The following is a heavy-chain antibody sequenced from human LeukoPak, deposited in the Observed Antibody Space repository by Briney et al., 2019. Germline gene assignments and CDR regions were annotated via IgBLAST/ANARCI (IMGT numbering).Heavy chain of an antibody. Sequence: GGSLRLSCAASGFTISSHCIHWVRQAPGKGLEWVSAMSADGGGTYIADSLKGRWTTSRDNSKSTLSRQMNSLRDEDTSIYCCAKSSGASTYYFDYGGQGILVTVS. V-gene: IGHV3-23*01. CDR3: AKSSGASTYYFDY. J-gene: IGHJ4*02. D-gene: IGHD2-15*01. CDR2: MSADGGGT. CDR1: GFTISSHC.